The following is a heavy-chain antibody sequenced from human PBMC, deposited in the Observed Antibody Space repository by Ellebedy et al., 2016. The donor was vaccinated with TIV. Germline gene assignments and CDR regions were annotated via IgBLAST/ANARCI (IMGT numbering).Heavy chain of an antibody. CDR1: GFTFSSYS. V-gene: IGHV3-48*04. J-gene: IGHJ4*02. D-gene: IGHD3-16*02. CDR2: ISSSSSTI. CDR3: ARGYNY. Sequence: GESLKISXIASGFTFSSYSMNWVRQAPGKGLEWVSYISSSSSTIYYADSVKGRFTISRDNAKNSLYLQMNSLRAEDTAVYYCARGYNYWGQGTLVTVSS.